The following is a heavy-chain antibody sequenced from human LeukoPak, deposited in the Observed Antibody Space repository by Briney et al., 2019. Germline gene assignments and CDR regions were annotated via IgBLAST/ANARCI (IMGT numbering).Heavy chain of an antibody. CDR1: GGSFSGYY. J-gene: IGHJ4*02. CDR3: ARLTDGSYSDY. CDR2: INHSGST. V-gene: IGHV4-34*01. Sequence: SETLSLTCAVYGGSFSGYYWSWIRQPPGKGLEWIGEINHSGSTNYNPSLKSRVTISVDTSKNQFSLKLSSVTAADTAVYYCARLTDGSYSDYWGQGTLVTVSS. D-gene: IGHD1-26*01.